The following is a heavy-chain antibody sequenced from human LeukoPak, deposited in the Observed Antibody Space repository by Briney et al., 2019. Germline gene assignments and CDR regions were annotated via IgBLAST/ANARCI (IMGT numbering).Heavy chain of an antibody. CDR2: ISSVTSAI. J-gene: IGHJ4*02. CDR3: VSTPAIRRLNF. D-gene: IGHD2-2*02. V-gene: IGHV3-11*01. CDR1: GLSISDYY. Sequence: GGSLRLSCAASGLSISDYYMSWIRQAPGEGLQWISYISSVTSAIHYADSMKGRFTMSRDNTKNSVYLQMNSLRTEDTAMYFCVSTPAIRRLNFWGQGTLVTVSS.